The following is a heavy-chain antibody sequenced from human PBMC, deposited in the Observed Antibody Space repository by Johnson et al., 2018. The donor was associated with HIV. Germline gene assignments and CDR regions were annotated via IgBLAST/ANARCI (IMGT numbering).Heavy chain of an antibody. V-gene: IGHV3-30*02. CDR2: IRYDGSNK. J-gene: IGHJ3*02. D-gene: IGHD2-21*02. Sequence: QVQLVESGGGVVQPGGSLRLSCAASGFTFSSYGMHWVRQAPGKGLEWVAFIRYDGSNKYYADSVKGRFTISRDNSKNTLYLQMNSLRAEDTAVYYCATGVVVTAMNDAFEIWGQGTMVTVSS. CDR1: GFTFSSYG. CDR3: ATGVVVTAMNDAFEI.